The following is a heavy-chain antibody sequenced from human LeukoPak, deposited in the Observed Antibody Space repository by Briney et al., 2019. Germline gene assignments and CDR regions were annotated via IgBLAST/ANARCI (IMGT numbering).Heavy chain of an antibody. CDR2: IWYDGSNK. V-gene: IGHV3-33*01. J-gene: IGHJ4*02. D-gene: IGHD6-19*01. CDR1: GFTFSSYG. Sequence: GGSLRLSCAASGFTFSSYGMHWVRQAPSKGLEWVAVIWYDGSNKYYADSVKVRFTISRDNSKNTLYLQMNSLRAEDTAVYYCARGDRTGYSSGWYGVHFDYWGQGTLVTVSS. CDR3: ARGDRTGYSSGWYGVHFDY.